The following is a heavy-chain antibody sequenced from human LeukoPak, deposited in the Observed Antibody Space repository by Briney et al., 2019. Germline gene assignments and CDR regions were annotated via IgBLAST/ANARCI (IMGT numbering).Heavy chain of an antibody. J-gene: IGHJ4*02. CDR1: GFTFSSYA. CDR3: AKPRYYDSSGYYTRPYYFDY. CDR2: ISGSGGST. V-gene: IGHV3-23*01. Sequence: GGSLRLXCAASGFTFSSYAMSWVRQAPGKGLEWVSAISGSGGSTYYADSVKGRFTISRDNSKNTLYLQMNSLRAEDTAVYYCAKPRYYDSSGYYTRPYYFDYWGQGTLVTGSS. D-gene: IGHD3-22*01.